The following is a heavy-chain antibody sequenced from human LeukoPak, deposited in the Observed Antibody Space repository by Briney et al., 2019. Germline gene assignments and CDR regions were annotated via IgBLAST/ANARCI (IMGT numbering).Heavy chain of an antibody. V-gene: IGHV3-9*01. CDR1: GFKFDDYA. CDR3: AKLKDSGSYFGSESYFDY. J-gene: IGHJ4*02. D-gene: IGHD1-26*01. CDR2: ISWSSGSI. Sequence: GGSLRLSCAVSGFKFDDYAMHWVRQAPGKGLEWVSGISWSSGSIVYADSVKGRFTISRDNAKNSLYLQMNSLRAEDTALYYCAKLKDSGSYFGSESYFDYWGQGTLVTVSS.